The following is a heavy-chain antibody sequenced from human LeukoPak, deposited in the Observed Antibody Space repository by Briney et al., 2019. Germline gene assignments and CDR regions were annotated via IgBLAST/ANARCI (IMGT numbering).Heavy chain of an antibody. D-gene: IGHD3-22*01. CDR3: AGGDSSGYYNPFDY. V-gene: IGHV4-34*01. CDR1: GGSFSGYY. CDR2: INHSGST. J-gene: IGHJ4*02. Sequence: SETLSLTCAVYGGSFSGYYWSWVRQPPGKGGEWSGEINHSGSTNYNPSLTSRVTISVDTSKNQFSLKLSSVTAADTAVYYCAGGDSSGYYNPFDYWGQGTLVTVSS.